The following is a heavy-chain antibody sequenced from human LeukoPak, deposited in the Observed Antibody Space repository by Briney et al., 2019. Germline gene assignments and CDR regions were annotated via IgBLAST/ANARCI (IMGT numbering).Heavy chain of an antibody. CDR3: AKKYSSGRRPYDYYMDV. Sequence: GGSLRLSCAASGFTFSDYYMSWIRQAPGKGLEWVSYISSSGSTIYYADSVKGRFTTSRDNAKNSLYLQMDSLRAEDTAVYYCAKKYSSGRRPYDYYMDVWGKGATVIVSS. CDR2: ISSSGSTI. CDR1: GFTFSDYY. V-gene: IGHV3-11*04. J-gene: IGHJ6*03. D-gene: IGHD6-19*01.